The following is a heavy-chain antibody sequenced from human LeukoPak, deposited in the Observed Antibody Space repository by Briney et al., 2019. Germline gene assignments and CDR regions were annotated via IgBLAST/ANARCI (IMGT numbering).Heavy chain of an antibody. D-gene: IGHD6-13*01. CDR3: ARGSSWSNADGMDV. V-gene: IGHV4-34*01. CDR2: INHSGST. Sequence: SETLSLTCAVYGGSFSGYYWSWIRQPPGKGLEWIGEINHSGSTNYNPALKSRVTISVDTSKNQFSLKLSSVTAADTAVYYCARGSSWSNADGMDVWGQGTTVTVSS. CDR1: GGSFSGYY. J-gene: IGHJ6*02.